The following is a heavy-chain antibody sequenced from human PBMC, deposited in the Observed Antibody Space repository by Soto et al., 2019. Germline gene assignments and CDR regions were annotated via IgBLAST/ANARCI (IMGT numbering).Heavy chain of an antibody. CDR3: AKVPRVKGTLYYFYY. V-gene: IGHV3-23*01. CDR1: GVTFSSYA. J-gene: IGHJ4*02. CDR2: ISGSGGST. D-gene: IGHD4-17*01. Sequence: PGGSMRLSCAASGVTFSSYAMSWVRKAPGKGLEWVSAISGSGGSTYYADSVKGRFTISRDNSKNTLYLQMNSLRAEDTAFYYFAKVPRVKGTLYYFYYWAQGTLVPVSS.